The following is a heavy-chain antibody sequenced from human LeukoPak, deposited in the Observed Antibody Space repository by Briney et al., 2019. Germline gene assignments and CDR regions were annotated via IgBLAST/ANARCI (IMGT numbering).Heavy chain of an antibody. V-gene: IGHV3-23*01. CDR1: GFTFSRYA. CDR3: AKNGAYSGYDYIDY. Sequence: GGSLRLSCAASGFTFSRYAMSWVRQAPGKGLEWVSDITGSGDDTDYADSVKGRFTVSRDNSGNTLYLQINSLRAEDTAVYYCAKNGAYSGYDYIDYWGQGTLVTVSS. CDR2: ITGSGDDT. D-gene: IGHD5-12*01. J-gene: IGHJ4*02.